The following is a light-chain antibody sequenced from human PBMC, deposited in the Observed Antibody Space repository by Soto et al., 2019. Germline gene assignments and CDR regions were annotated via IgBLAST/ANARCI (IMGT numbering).Light chain of an antibody. Sequence: DVVMTQSPLSLPVTPGEPASISCGSSQSLLYNTGYTSLDWYLQKPGQSPQLLIYLGSYRAAGVPDRFSGSGSGTDFTLNISRVEAEDVAVYYCMQALQTPFTFGPGTKVEIK. J-gene: IGKJ3*01. CDR2: LGS. CDR3: MQALQTPFT. V-gene: IGKV2-28*01. CDR1: QSLLYNTGYTS.